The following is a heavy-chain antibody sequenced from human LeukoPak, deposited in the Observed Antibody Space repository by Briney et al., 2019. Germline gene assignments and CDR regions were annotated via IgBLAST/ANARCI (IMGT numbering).Heavy chain of an antibody. CDR3: ARHPRDCSSTSCYSDY. J-gene: IGHJ4*02. Sequence: SETLSLTCTVSGGSISSSSYYWGWIRQPPGKGLEWIGSIFYNGSTYNNPSLKSRVTISVDTSKNQFSLKMSSVTAADTAVYYCARHPRDCSSTSCYSDYWGQGTLVTVSS. V-gene: IGHV4-39*01. CDR2: IFYNGST. D-gene: IGHD2-2*01. CDR1: GGSISSSSYY.